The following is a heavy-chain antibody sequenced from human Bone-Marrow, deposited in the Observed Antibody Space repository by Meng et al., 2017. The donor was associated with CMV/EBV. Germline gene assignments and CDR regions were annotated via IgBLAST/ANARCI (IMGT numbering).Heavy chain of an antibody. J-gene: IGHJ3*02. CDR1: GFTFSRYS. CDR3: ARVGNEYQLLFSAFDI. Sequence: GGSLRLSCAASGFTFSRYSMSWVRQAPGKGLEWVAVISYDGSNKYYADSVKGRFTISRDNSKNTLYLQMNSLRAEDTAVYYCARVGNEYQLLFSAFDIWGQGTMVTVSS. V-gene: IGHV3-30*03. CDR2: ISYDGSNK. D-gene: IGHD2-2*01.